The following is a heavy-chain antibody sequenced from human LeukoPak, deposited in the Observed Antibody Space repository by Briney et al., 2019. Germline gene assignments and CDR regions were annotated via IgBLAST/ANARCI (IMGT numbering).Heavy chain of an antibody. D-gene: IGHD1-26*01. CDR1: DDPINSGVYY. V-gene: IGHV4-61*09. CDR2: IYTSGTTT. CDR3: ARAKKRSGRSRNFYLDV. J-gene: IGHJ6*03. Sequence: PSETLSLXCTVSDDPINSGVYYWNWIRQPAGKGPEWIGHIYTSGTTTTSNPSLKSRVAISLDTSKNHFSLKPSSVTAADTAVYYCARAKKRSGRSRNFYLDVWGKGTTVTVSS.